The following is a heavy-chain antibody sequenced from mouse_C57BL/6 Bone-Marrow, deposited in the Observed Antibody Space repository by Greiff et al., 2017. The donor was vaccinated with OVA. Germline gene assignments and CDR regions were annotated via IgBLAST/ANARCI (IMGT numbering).Heavy chain of an antibody. CDR3: AREDYDPLCYAMDY. V-gene: IGHV1-55*01. J-gene: IGHJ4*01. CDR2: IYPGSGST. D-gene: IGHD2-4*01. Sequence: QVHVKQPGAELVKPGASVKMSCKASGYTFTSYWITWVKQRPGQGLEWIGDIYPGSGSTNYNEKFKSKATLTVDTSSSTAYLQLSSLTSEDSAVYYCAREDYDPLCYAMDYWGQGTSVTVSS. CDR1: GYTFTSYW.